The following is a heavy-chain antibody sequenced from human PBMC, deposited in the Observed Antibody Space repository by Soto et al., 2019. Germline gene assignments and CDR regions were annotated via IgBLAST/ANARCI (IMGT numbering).Heavy chain of an antibody. J-gene: IGHJ4*02. CDR1: GFTFSSYA. CDR3: AKLSGVDCYTQIDY. CDR2: ISDSGTPA. D-gene: IGHD2-21*02. V-gene: IGHV3-23*01. Sequence: EVQLLESGGDLVQPGGSLRLSCAASGFTFSSYAMNWVRQAPGKGLAWVSCISDSGTPASFPDSVKGRFTISRDDSKKTLFLQMNSRRAEDTAIYYCAKLSGVDCYTQIDYWGQGTLVTVSS.